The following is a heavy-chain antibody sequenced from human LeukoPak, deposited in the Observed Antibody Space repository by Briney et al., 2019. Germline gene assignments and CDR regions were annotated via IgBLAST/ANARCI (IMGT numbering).Heavy chain of an antibody. CDR1: GFTFSSYE. CDR3: ATETENSNYDAFDI. CDR2: ISGGGTTI. V-gene: IGHV3-48*03. D-gene: IGHD4-11*01. Sequence: HPGGSLRLSCAASGFTFSSYEMNWVRQAPGKGLEWVSYISGGGTTIFYADSVKGRFTISRDNAKNSLYLHMNSLSAEDTALYFCATETENSNYDAFDIWGQGTSVTVSS. J-gene: IGHJ3*02.